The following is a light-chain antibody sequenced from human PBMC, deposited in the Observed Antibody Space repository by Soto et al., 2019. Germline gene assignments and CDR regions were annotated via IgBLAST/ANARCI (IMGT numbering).Light chain of an antibody. CDR2: AAS. Sequence: DIQMTQSPSTLSASVGDRVTITCRASQSISNRLAWYQQKPGKAPKLLIFAASSLQSGVPSRFSGSRSGPDFTLTISGLQREDFATYYCQQTHSTPRTFGQGTKVDI. J-gene: IGKJ1*01. CDR3: QQTHSTPRT. V-gene: IGKV1-39*01. CDR1: QSISNR.